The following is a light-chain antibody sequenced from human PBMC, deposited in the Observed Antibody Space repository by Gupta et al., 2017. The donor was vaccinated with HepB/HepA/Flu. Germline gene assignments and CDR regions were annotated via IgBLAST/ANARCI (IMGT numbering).Light chain of an antibody. CDR2: WAS. Sequence: DIVMTQSADSLVVSLGERATINCKSSESVLYSSNNKNYLAWYQQKPGQPPKLLIYWASTRESGVPDRFSGSGCGTDFTLTISSLQAEDVAVYYCQQEDSTPDTFGQGTKLEIK. CDR1: ESVLYSSNNKNY. V-gene: IGKV4-1*01. CDR3: QQEDSTPDT. J-gene: IGKJ2*01.